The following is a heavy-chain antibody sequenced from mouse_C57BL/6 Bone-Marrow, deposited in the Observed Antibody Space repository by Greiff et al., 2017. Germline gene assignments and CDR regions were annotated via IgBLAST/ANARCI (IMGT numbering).Heavy chain of an antibody. CDR3: TQAYYSNYPY. Sequence: VHVKQSGAELVRPGASVKLSCTASGFNIKDDYMHWVKQRPEQGLEWIGWIDPENGDTEYASKFQGKATITADTSSNPAYLQLSSLTSEDTAVYYCTQAYYSNYPYWGQGTSVTVSS. CDR2: IDPENGDT. CDR1: GFNIKDDY. D-gene: IGHD2-5*01. J-gene: IGHJ4*01. V-gene: IGHV14-4*01.